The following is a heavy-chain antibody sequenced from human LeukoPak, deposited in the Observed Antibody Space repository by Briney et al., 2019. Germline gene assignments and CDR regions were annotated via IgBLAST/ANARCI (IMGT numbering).Heavy chain of an antibody. J-gene: IGHJ4*02. Sequence: SETLSLTCAVYGGSFSGYYWSWIRQPPGKGLEWIGEINHSGGTNYNPSLKSRVTISVDTSKNQFSLKLSSVTAADTAVYYCARQSYGYRVDYWGQGTLVTVSS. V-gene: IGHV4-34*01. CDR2: INHSGGT. CDR3: ARQSYGYRVDY. CDR1: GGSFSGYY. D-gene: IGHD5-18*01.